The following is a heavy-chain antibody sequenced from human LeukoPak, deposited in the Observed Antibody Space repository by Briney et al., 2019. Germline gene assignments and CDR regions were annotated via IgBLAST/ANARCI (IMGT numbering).Heavy chain of an antibody. D-gene: IGHD6-13*01. CDR2: IYYSGST. V-gene: IGHV4-59*01. CDR3: ARGGSSSSLNHFDY. CDR1: GGSISSYY. J-gene: IGHJ4*02. Sequence: PSETRSLTCTVSGGSISSYYWSWIRQPPGEGLEWIGYIYYSGSTNYNPSLNSRVTMSVDTSKSQFSLNLSSATAADTAVYFCARGGSSSSLNHFDYWGQGTLVTVSS.